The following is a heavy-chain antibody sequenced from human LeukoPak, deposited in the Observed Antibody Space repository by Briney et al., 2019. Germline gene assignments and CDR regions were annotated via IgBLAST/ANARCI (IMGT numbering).Heavy chain of an antibody. J-gene: IGHJ6*03. D-gene: IGHD3-3*01. CDR2: ISNTGIT. CDR3: AKAPPKEHDFWSGYYNYMDV. CDR1: GASMSSFY. V-gene: IGHV4-4*07. Sequence: SETLSLTCTVSGASMSSFYWSWFRQTGVKGLEWIGHISNTGITNYNPSLKSRVTISVDTSKNQFSLKVTSVTAADTAVYYCAKAPPKEHDFWSGYYNYMDVWGKGTTVTVSS.